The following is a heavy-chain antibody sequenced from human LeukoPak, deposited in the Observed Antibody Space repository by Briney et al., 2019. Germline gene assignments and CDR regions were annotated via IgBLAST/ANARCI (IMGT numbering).Heavy chain of an antibody. D-gene: IGHD4/OR15-4a*01. J-gene: IGHJ6*03. Sequence: AAVKVSCKTSGYTFTGYYMHWVRQAPGQGLEWMGWINPNSGATNYAQKFQGRVTMTRDTSISTASMELSSLKPDDTALYYCARTSSPGGANPMDVWGKGTTVTVSS. V-gene: IGHV1-2*02. CDR3: ARTSSPGGANPMDV. CDR1: GYTFTGYY. CDR2: INPNSGAT.